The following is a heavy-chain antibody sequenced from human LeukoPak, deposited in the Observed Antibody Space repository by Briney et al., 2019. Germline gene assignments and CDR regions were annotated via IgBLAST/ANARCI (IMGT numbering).Heavy chain of an antibody. CDR3: ARYSGSLIDY. Sequence: SGPTLVNPTQTLTLTCTFSGFTLRTSGVGESWIRQPPRKALEWLALMYWDDDKRYSPSLKSRLTITMDTSKSQVVLTMTEMDPVDTVTYYCARYSGSLIDYWGQGTLVTVSS. CDR2: MYWDDDK. J-gene: IGHJ4*02. CDR1: GFTLRTSGVG. D-gene: IGHD3-10*01. V-gene: IGHV2-5*02.